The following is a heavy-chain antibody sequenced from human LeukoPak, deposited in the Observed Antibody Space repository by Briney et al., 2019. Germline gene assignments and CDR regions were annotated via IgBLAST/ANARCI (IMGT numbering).Heavy chain of an antibody. Sequence: GASVKVSCKASGYTFTSYGISWVRQAPGQGLEWMGWISAYNGNTNYAQKLQGRVTMTTDTSTSTAYMELRSLRSDDTAVYYCAREVWSGSYAGGNWFDPWGQGTLVTVSS. D-gene: IGHD1-26*01. CDR1: GYTFTSYG. CDR2: ISAYNGNT. J-gene: IGHJ5*02. CDR3: AREVWSGSYAGGNWFDP. V-gene: IGHV1-18*01.